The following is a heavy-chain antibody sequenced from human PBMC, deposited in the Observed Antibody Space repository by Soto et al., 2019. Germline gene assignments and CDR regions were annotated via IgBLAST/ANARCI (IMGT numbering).Heavy chain of an antibody. D-gene: IGHD3-3*01. CDR1: GFTFSSYW. Sequence: VQLVESGGGLVQPGGSLRLSCAASGFTFSSYWMSWVRQAPGKGLEWVANIKQDGSEKYYVDSVKGRFTISRDNAKNSLYLQMNSLRAEDTAVYYCARVTTYYDFWSGYSYDAFDIWGQGTMVTVSS. V-gene: IGHV3-7*01. J-gene: IGHJ3*02. CDR3: ARVTTYYDFWSGYSYDAFDI. CDR2: IKQDGSEK.